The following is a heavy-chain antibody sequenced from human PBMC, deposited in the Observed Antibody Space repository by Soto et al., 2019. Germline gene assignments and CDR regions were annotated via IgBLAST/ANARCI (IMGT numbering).Heavy chain of an antibody. CDR3: ARALRKVEMATIMAFDI. CDR2: TYYRSKWYN. V-gene: IGHV6-1*01. Sequence: SQTLSLTCAISGDSVSSNSAAWNWIRQSTSRGLEWLGRTYYRSKWYNDYAVSVKSRITINPDTSKNQFSLQLNSVTPEDTAVYYCARALRKVEMATIMAFDIWGQGTMVTVSS. D-gene: IGHD5-12*01. CDR1: GDSVSSNSAA. J-gene: IGHJ3*02.